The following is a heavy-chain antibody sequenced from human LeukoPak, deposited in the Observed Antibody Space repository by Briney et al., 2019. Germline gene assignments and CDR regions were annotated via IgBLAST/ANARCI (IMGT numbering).Heavy chain of an antibody. V-gene: IGHV4-4*07. J-gene: IGHJ4*01. D-gene: IGHD2-15*01. CDR2: ILSFVMT. Sequence: SESLSVTCSVTRASIQIYSWSWIRETARGGLGWIGRILSFVMTDYIPSLTSRVTLSVDTSQKQLSLTLRSVTAADTRMYYFARDRAGDDSVVRLDFWGPGILVTVSS. CDR3: ARDRAGDDSVVRLDF. CDR1: RASIQIYS.